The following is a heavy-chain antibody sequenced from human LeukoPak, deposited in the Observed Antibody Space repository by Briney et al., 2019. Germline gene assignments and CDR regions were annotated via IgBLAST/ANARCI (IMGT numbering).Heavy chain of an antibody. CDR2: INPNSGGT. V-gene: IGHV1-2*02. CDR1: GYTSTGYY. CDR3: ARRHCSSTSCYWGNNWFDP. J-gene: IGHJ5*02. Sequence: ASVKVSCKASGYTSTGYYMHWVRQAPGQGLEWMGWINPNSGGTNYAQKFQGRVTMTRDTSISTAYMELSRLRSDDTAVYYCARRHCSSTSCYWGNNWFDPWGQGTLVTVSS. D-gene: IGHD2-2*01.